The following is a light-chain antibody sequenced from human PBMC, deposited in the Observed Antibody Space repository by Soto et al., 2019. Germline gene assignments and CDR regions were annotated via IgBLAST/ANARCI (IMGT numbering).Light chain of an antibody. V-gene: IGKV1-5*01. CDR1: QTISSW. CDR2: DAS. CDR3: QQYHTSSIT. J-gene: IGKJ5*01. Sequence: DIQMTQSPCTLSASVVDRVTITFLASQTISSWLAWYQQKPGKAPNLLIYDASTLERGVPSRFSGTGSGTEFTLTIDRLQPDDFATYYCQQYHTSSITFGQGTRLEIK.